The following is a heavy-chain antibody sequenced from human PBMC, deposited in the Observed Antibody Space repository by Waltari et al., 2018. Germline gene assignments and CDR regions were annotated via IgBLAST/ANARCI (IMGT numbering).Heavy chain of an antibody. CDR3: ATGTISYYYFMDV. D-gene: IGHD3-10*01. Sequence: EVQLVESGGGLVKPGGSLRLSCAASGFTFSNAWMTWVRQAPGKGLEWVGHMKSKTDDGTTDHAAPVKGRLTISRDDSKNTLFLQMNSLKTEDTAVYYCATGTISYYYFMDVWGKGTTVTVSS. CDR2: MKSKTDDGTT. V-gene: IGHV3-15*01. CDR1: GFTFSNAW. J-gene: IGHJ6*03.